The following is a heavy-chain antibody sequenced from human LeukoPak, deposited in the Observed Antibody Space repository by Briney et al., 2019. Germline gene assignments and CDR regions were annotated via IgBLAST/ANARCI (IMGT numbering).Heavy chain of an antibody. V-gene: IGHV3-48*03. CDR1: GFTFSSYE. J-gene: IGHJ6*04. Sequence: GGSLRLTCAASGFTFSSYEMNWVRQAPGKGLEWVSYISSSGSTIYYADSVKGRFTISRDNAKNSLYLQMNGLRAEDTAVYYCAELGITMIGGVWGKGTTVTISS. CDR2: ISSSGSTI. D-gene: IGHD3-10*02. CDR3: AELGITMIGGV.